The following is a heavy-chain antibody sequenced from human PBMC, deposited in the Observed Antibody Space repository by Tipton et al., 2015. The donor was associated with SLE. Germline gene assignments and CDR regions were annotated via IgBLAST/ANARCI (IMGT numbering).Heavy chain of an antibody. CDR2: IYDSGGT. J-gene: IGHJ2*01. CDR1: GDSISNYY. CDR3: ARYDYVGSNPHWYFDL. D-gene: IGHD4-17*01. V-gene: IGHV4-59*01. Sequence: GLVKPSETLSLTCTVSGDSISNYYWSWIRQPPGKGLEWIGYIYDSGGTNYNPSLKSRVTTSVDTTNNQFSLKLSSVTAADTAVYYCARYDYVGSNPHWYFDLWGRGTLVTVSS.